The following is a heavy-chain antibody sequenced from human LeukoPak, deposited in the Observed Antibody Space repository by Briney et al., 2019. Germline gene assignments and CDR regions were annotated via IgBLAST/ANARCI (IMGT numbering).Heavy chain of an antibody. V-gene: IGHV4-4*07. Sequence: PSETLSLICSVCGHIIRSSYWRWIRQPAGKGLEWIGRIYSSGTTNYNPSLKSRVTMSVDTSMNQFSLKLSSVTAADTAFYYCARAMGATTDNWFDPWGQGTLVTVSS. CDR2: IYSSGTT. D-gene: IGHD1-26*01. CDR1: GHIIRSSY. J-gene: IGHJ5*02. CDR3: ARAMGATTDNWFDP.